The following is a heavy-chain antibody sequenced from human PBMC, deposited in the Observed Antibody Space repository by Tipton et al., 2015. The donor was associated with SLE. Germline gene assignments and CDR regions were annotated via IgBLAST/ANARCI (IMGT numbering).Heavy chain of an antibody. CDR3: ARETPVTTRVVYYYYMDV. CDR1: GDSISSPNYY. J-gene: IGHJ6*03. Sequence: GLVKPSETLSLTCTVSGDSISSPNYYWAWVRQPPGKGLDWIGSVFYSGTTYYKTSLRSRVTISVDTSKNQFSLRLSSVTAADTAVYYCARETPVTTRVVYYYYMDVWGKGTTVTISS. CDR2: VFYSGTT. D-gene: IGHD4-11*01. V-gene: IGHV4-39*07.